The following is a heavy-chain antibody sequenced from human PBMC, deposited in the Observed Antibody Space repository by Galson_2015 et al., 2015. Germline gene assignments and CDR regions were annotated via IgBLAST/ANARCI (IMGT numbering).Heavy chain of an antibody. D-gene: IGHD5-18*01. CDR3: ARDRDVSVDTAMVSSVYGMDV. CDR1: GGTFSSYT. V-gene: IGHV1-69*04. CDR2: IIPILGIA. Sequence: SVKVSCKASGGTFSSYTISWVRQAPGQGLEWMGRIIPILGIANYAQKFKGRVTITADESTSTAYMEMSSLRSEDTAGYYCARDRDVSVDTAMVSSVYGMDVWGQGTAVT. J-gene: IGHJ6*02.